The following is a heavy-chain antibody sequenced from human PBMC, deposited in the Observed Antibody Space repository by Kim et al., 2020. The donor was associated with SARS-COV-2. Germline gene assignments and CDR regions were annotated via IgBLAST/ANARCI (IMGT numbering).Heavy chain of an antibody. D-gene: IGHD6-19*01. V-gene: IGHV3-21*01. CDR3: ARGFSVAVYYYGMDV. Sequence: DAVQVRFTISRDNAKNSLYLQMNSLRAEETAVYYCARGFSVAVYYYGMDVWGQGTTVTVSS. J-gene: IGHJ6*02.